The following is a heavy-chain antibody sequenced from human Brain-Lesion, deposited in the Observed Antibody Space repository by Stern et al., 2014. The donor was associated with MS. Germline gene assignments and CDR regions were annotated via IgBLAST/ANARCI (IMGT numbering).Heavy chain of an antibody. CDR1: GGSISSNSYY. CDR3: AKVWLGELPENPFDY. D-gene: IGHD3-10*01. J-gene: IGHJ4*02. CDR2: IYYRGST. V-gene: IGHV4-39*01. Sequence: QVQLVQSGPGLVKPSETLSLTCTVSGGSISSNSYYWGWIRQPPGKGLEWIGSIYYRGSTYYNPSLKSRVSLSKDTSKNQFSLNLKSVAAADTAVYFCAKVWLGELPENPFDYWGQGTLVTVSS.